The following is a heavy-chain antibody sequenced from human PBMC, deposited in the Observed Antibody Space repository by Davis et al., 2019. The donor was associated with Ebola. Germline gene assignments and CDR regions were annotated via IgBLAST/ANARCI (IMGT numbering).Heavy chain of an antibody. D-gene: IGHD1-1*01. CDR1: GYTFTAYY. CDR2: INPNSGGT. J-gene: IGHJ4*02. Sequence: ASVKVSCKASGYTFTAYYLHWVRQAPGQGPEWMGRINPNSGGTNYAQKLQGRVTMTTDTSTSTAYMELRSLRSDDTAVYYCARVNYNWNHVDYWGQGTLVTVSS. V-gene: IGHV1-2*06. CDR3: ARVNYNWNHVDY.